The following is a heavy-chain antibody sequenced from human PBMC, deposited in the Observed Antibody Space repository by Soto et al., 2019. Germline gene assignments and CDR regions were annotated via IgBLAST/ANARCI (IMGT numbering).Heavy chain of an antibody. J-gene: IGHJ6*02. CDR2: ISYDGSNK. CDR1: GFTFSSYG. Sequence: SLRLSCAASGFTFSSYGMHWVRQAPGKGLEWVAVISYDGSNKYYADSVKGRFTISRDNSKNTLYLQMNSLRAEDTAVYYCAKDIIGGALAHYYGMDVWGQGTTVTVSS. CDR3: AKDIIGGALAHYYGMDV. D-gene: IGHD3-16*01. V-gene: IGHV3-30*18.